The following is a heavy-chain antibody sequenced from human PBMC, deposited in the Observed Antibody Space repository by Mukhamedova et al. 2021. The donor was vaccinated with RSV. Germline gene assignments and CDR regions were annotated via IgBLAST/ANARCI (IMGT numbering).Heavy chain of an antibody. CDR3: ARGKVTMLRGVIDWFDP. D-gene: IGHD3-10*01. CDR2: IIPIFGTP. J-gene: IGHJ5*02. Sequence: EYMGGIIPIFGTPNYAQKFQGRVTITADESTDTAYMGLSSLRSEDTAVYYCARGKVTMLRGVIDWFDPWGQGTLVTVSS. V-gene: IGHV1-69*01.